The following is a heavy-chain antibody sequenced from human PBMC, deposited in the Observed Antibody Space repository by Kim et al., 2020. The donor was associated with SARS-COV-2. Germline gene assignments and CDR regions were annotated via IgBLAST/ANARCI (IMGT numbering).Heavy chain of an antibody. CDR3: ARGAVAGPYYYYYGMDV. D-gene: IGHD6-19*01. V-gene: IGHV4-34*01. Sequence: LKRRVTISVGTSKNQFSLKLSSVTAADTAVYYCARGAVAGPYYYYYGMDVWGQGTTVTVSS. J-gene: IGHJ6*02.